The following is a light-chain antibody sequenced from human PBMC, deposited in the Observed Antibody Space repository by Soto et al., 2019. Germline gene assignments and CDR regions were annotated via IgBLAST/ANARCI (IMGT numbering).Light chain of an antibody. CDR3: QKYNSYSLS. CDR1: QSISSW. Sequence: DIQMTQSPSTLSASVGDRVTITCRASQSISSWLAWYQQKPGKAPKLLIYDASSLESGVPSRFSGSGSGTKFTLTISSLQPDVFETYSCQKYNSYSLSFGGGTKVEIK. V-gene: IGKV1-5*01. CDR2: DAS. J-gene: IGKJ4*01.